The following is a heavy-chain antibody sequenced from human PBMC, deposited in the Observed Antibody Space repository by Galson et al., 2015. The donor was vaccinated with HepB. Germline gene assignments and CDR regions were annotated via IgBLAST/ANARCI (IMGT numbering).Heavy chain of an antibody. D-gene: IGHD3-22*01. V-gene: IGHV3-74*01. J-gene: IGHJ4*02. CDR2: INSYGSRT. CDR3: ARGNYYDSSGYPRSFDS. Sequence: SLRLSCAASGFSFSNYWMHWVRQVPGKGLAWVSRINSYGSRTIYADSVRGRFTISRDNGKNTLYLQMNSLRAEDTAVYYCARGNYYDSSGYPRSFDSWGQGTLVTVSS. CDR1: GFSFSNYW.